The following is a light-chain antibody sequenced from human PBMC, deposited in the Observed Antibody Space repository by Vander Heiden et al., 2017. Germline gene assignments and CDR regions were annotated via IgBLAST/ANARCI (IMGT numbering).Light chain of an antibody. CDR1: SSNIGAGYD. Sequence: VLPQPPPVPGPQGKRVTISCTGSSSNIGAGYDVHWDQQLPGTAPKLLIYGNSNRPSGVPDRFSGSKSGTSASLAITGLQAEDEADYYCQSYDSSLSGLVVFGGGTKLTVL. CDR2: GNS. J-gene: IGLJ2*01. CDR3: QSYDSSLSGLVV. V-gene: IGLV1-40*01.